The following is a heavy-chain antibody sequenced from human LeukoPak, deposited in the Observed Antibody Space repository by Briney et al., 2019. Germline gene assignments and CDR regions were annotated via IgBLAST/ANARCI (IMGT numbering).Heavy chain of an antibody. CDR1: GFIFNSFY. Sequence: PGGSLRLSCAASGFIFNSFYMNWVRQAPGKGLEWVASIKPDGSDKFYVDSVKGRFTISRDNDKNSLYLQMNSLRAEDTAIYFLGKFFDYTKGSAHYAPFDYWGKGTLVTVSS. D-gene: IGHD3-16*01. CDR2: IKPDGSDK. V-gene: IGHV3-7*01. CDR3: GKFFDYTKGSAHYAPFDY. J-gene: IGHJ4*02.